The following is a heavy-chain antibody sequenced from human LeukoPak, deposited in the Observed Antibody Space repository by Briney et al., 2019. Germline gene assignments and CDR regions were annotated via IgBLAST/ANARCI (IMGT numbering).Heavy chain of an antibody. D-gene: IGHD3-10*01. J-gene: IGHJ6*04. CDR3: ARFNTMVRGVTQYYYGMDV. CDR1: GGSFSGYY. Sequence: SETPSLTCAVYGGSFSGYYWSWIRQPPGKGLEWIGEINHSGSTNYNPSLKSRVTISVDTSKNLFSLKLSSVTAADTAVYYCARFNTMVRGVTQYYYGMDVWGKGTTVTVSS. V-gene: IGHV4-34*01. CDR2: INHSGST.